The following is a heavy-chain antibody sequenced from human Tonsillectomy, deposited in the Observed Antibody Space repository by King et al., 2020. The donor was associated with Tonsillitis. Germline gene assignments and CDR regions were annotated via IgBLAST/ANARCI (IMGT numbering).Heavy chain of an antibody. CDR1: GFTFSDHS. J-gene: IGHJ4*02. Sequence: VQLVESGGGLVQPGGSLRLSCAASGFTFSDHSMNWIRQAPGKGLEWISYISGSSGSMYYADSVKGRFTISRDNARNSVYLQMNRLRGEDTAFYYCVRGTDTSSFVSDYWGQGALVTVSS. V-gene: IGHV3-48*01. D-gene: IGHD6-6*01. CDR3: VRGTDTSSFVSDY. CDR2: ISGSSGSM.